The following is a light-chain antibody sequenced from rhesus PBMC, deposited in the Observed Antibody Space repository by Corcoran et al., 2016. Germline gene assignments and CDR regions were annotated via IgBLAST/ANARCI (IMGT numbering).Light chain of an antibody. V-gene: IGLV2-38*01. J-gene: IGLJ1*01. Sequence: QSALTPSTPMSKALGQSVPLSCTGTSSDIGKYDDVSWYQQDSGTAPTLLIYDVYKRPTGVSPHFSASKSGNTASLTISGLQAEDEADYYCCAYRGRGTFIFGNGTRLTVL. CDR2: DVY. CDR3: CAYRGRGTFI. CDR1: SSDIGKYDD.